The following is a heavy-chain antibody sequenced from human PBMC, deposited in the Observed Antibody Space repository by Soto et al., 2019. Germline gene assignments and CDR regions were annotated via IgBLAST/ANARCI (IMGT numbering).Heavy chain of an antibody. V-gene: IGHV4-30-2*01. J-gene: IGHJ3*02. D-gene: IGHD3-22*01. Sequence: ASETLSLTCAVSGGSISSGGYSWSWIRQPPGKGLEWIGYINHSGSTYYNPSLKSRVTISVDRSKNQFSLKLSSVTAADTAVYYCARDRFYYDSSAAFDIWGQGTMVTVSS. CDR1: GGSISSGGYS. CDR3: ARDRFYYDSSAAFDI. CDR2: INHSGST.